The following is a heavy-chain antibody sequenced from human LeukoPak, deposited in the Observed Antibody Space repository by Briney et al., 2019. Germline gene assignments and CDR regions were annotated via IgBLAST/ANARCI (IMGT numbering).Heavy chain of an antibody. Sequence: GGSLRLSCAASGLTFSSYSMNWVRQAPGKGLEWVSSISSSSSYIYYADSVKGRFTISRDNAKNSLYLQMNSLRAEDTAVYYCARGQIPFYYYMDVWGKGTTVTVSS. V-gene: IGHV3-21*01. CDR1: GLTFSSYS. J-gene: IGHJ6*03. D-gene: IGHD2-2*02. CDR3: ARGQIPFYYYMDV. CDR2: ISSSSSYI.